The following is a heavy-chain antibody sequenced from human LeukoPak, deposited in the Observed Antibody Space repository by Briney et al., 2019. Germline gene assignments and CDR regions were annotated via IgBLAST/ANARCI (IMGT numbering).Heavy chain of an antibody. Sequence: SETLSLTCTVSGGSISSHYWSWIRQPPGKGLEWSGYIYYSGSTNYNPSLKSRVTISVDTSKDQFSLKLSSVTAADTAVYYCARSTDYDFWSGYRDHNWFDPWGQGTLVTVSS. CDR3: ARSTDYDFWSGYRDHNWFDP. CDR2: IYYSGST. V-gene: IGHV4-59*11. J-gene: IGHJ5*02. D-gene: IGHD3-3*01. CDR1: GGSISSHY.